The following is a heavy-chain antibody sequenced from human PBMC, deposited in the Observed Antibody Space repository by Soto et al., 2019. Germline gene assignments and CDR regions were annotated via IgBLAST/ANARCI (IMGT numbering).Heavy chain of an antibody. CDR1: GASFGTSAYY. CDR3: SRRAPEGFDP. V-gene: IGHV4-39*01. J-gene: IGHJ5*02. CDR2: INSSGST. Sequence: QLQLLESGPGLVKPSGTLSLSCTVSGASFGTSAYYWGWIRRAPGKGLEWIGSINSSGSTFSNPSLKSRVTISVDTSNNQFSLKLTSVTAADTALYYCSRRAPEGFDPWGQGTLVTVSS.